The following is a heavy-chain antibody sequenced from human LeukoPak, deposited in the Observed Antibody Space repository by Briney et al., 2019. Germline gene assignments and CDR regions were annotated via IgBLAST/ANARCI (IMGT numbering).Heavy chain of an antibody. D-gene: IGHD3-3*01. V-gene: IGHV2-5*01. CDR1: GFSLSTSGVG. J-gene: IGHJ4*02. CDR2: IDWNDDK. Sequence: SGPTLVNPTQTLTLTCTFSGFSLSTSGVGVGWIRQPPGKALEWLALIDWNDDKRYSPSLKSRLTITKDTSKNQVVLTMTNMDPVDTATYYCAHQTRASGYYGRGRHRDYFDYWGQGALVTVSS. CDR3: AHQTRASGYYGRGRHRDYFDY.